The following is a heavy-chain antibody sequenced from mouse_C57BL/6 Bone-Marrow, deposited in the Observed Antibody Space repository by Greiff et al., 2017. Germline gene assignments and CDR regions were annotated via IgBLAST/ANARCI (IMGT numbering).Heavy chain of an antibody. Sequence: VQLKESGGGLVKPGGSLKLSSAASGFTFSSYTMSWVRQTPEKRLQWVAAISGGGGNTYYPASVKGRFTISRDNDKNILYLQLSSLRSEDTALYYCSRQVTTVLATKYFDVWGTGTTVTVSS. CDR1: GFTFSSYT. D-gene: IGHD1-1*01. V-gene: IGHV5-9*01. CDR3: SRQVTTVLATKYFDV. CDR2: ISGGGGNT. J-gene: IGHJ1*03.